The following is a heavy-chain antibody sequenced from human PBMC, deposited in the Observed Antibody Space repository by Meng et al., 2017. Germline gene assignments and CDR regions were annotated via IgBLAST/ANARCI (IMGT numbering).Heavy chain of an antibody. CDR1: GFSLSTSGVG. V-gene: IGHV2-5*02. D-gene: IGHD1-20*01. CDR2: IYWDDDK. CDR3: ARVTGITGTY. J-gene: IGHJ4*02. Sequence: QITLKESGPTLVKPTQTPTLTCTFSGFSLSTSGVGVGWIRQPPGKALEWLVLIYWDDDKRYSPSLKSRLTITKDTSKNQVVLTMTNMDPVDTATYYCARVTGITGTYWGQGTLVTVSS.